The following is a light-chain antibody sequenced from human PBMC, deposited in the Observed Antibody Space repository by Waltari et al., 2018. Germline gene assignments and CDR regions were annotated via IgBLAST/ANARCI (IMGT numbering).Light chain of an antibody. CDR2: SNT. V-gene: IGLV1-47*01. Sequence: QSVLTQPPPASGTPGKGVTIPCSGSSPNGGVHYVYWYQHLPGTAPKLLIFSNTQRPSGVRDRFSGSKSGTSASLAISGLRSEDEGDYYCAAWDDTLSHWVFGGGTKLTVL. CDR3: AAWDDTLSHWV. CDR1: SPNGGVHY. J-gene: IGLJ3*02.